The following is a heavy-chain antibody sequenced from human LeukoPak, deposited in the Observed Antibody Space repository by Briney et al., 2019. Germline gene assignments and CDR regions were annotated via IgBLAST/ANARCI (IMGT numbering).Heavy chain of an antibody. Sequence: GGSLRLSCAASGFIVSSNHMSWVRQAPGKGLEWVSIIYSGGSTYYADSVKGRFTISRDNSKNTLYLQMNSLRAEDTAVYYCASSGNYRTYYFDYWGQGTLVTVSS. CDR1: GFIVSSNH. V-gene: IGHV3-66*01. CDR2: IYSGGST. J-gene: IGHJ4*02. D-gene: IGHD1-26*01. CDR3: ASSGNYRTYYFDY.